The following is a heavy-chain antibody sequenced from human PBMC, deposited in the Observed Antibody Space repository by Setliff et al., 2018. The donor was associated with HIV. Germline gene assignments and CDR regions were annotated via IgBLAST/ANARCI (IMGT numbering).Heavy chain of an antibody. CDR1: GGSFSGYY. J-gene: IGHJ3*02. V-gene: IGHV4-34*01. CDR2: INHSGST. CDR3: ARDSNGDRAFEI. Sequence: PSETLSLTCAVYGGSFSGYYWSWIRQPPGKGLEWIGEINHSGSTNYNPSLKSRVTMSVDTSKNQFSLMLNSVTAADTAVYYCARDSNGDRAFEIWSQGTMVTVSS. D-gene: IGHD3-10*01.